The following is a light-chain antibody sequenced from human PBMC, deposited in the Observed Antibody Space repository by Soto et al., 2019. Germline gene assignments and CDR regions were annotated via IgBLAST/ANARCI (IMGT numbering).Light chain of an antibody. J-gene: IGKJ2*01. Sequence: IVLTQSPGTLSLSPGERATLSCRASQSVSSSYLAWYQQKPGQAPRLVIYGGSTRAIGIPARFSGSGSGTDFTLTISRLEPEDFAIYYCQQYGSSQYTFGPGTKVDI. CDR2: GGS. V-gene: IGKV3-20*01. CDR3: QQYGSSQYT. CDR1: QSVSSSY.